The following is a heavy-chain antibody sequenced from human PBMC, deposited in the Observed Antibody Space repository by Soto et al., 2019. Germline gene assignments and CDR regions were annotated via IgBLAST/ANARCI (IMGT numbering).Heavy chain of an antibody. CDR2: INPIGGNT. Sequence: AASVKVSCKASGSTFTSYSIHWLRQAPGQGLEWMGIINPIGGNTFYSEKFQGRVTLTRDTSTTTVHMELSSLRSDDTAVYYCARDLGYCSGGSCYAKYYFDYWGQGTLVTVSS. CDR1: GSTFTSYS. V-gene: IGHV1-46*01. J-gene: IGHJ4*02. CDR3: ARDLGYCSGGSCYAKYYFDY. D-gene: IGHD2-15*01.